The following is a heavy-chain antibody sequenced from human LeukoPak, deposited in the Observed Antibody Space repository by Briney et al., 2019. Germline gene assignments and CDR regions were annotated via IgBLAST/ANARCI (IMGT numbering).Heavy chain of an antibody. CDR3: ARDWAGSYSDYYYGMDV. D-gene: IGHD1-26*01. Sequence: TSEPLSLTCTVSGGSISSYYWSWIRKPPGRGLEWIGYIYYSGSTNYNPSLKSRVTISVDTSKNQFSLKLSSVTAADTAVYYCARDWAGSYSDYYYGMDVWGQGTTVTVSS. J-gene: IGHJ6*02. CDR1: GGSISSYY. V-gene: IGHV4-59*01. CDR2: IYYSGST.